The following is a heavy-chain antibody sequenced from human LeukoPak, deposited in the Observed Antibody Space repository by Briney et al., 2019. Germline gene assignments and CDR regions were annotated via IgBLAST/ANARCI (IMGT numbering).Heavy chain of an antibody. CDR3: ARTRHFYDSSGPKTPFFDY. CDR2: IYTSGST. J-gene: IGHJ4*02. V-gene: IGHV4-4*07. CDR1: GGSISSYY. D-gene: IGHD3-22*01. Sequence: SETLSLACTVSGGSISSYYWSWIRQPAGKGLEWIGRIYTSGSTNYNPSLKSRVTMSVDTSKNQFSLKLSSVTAADTAVYYCARTRHFYDSSGPKTPFFDYWGQGTLVTVSS.